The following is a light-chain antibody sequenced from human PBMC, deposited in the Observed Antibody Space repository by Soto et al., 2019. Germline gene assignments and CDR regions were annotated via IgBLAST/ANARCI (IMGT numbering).Light chain of an antibody. CDR2: EVT. CDR1: RSDVGGYNF. V-gene: IGLV2-8*01. J-gene: IGLJ1*01. Sequence: QSVPTQPPSASGSPGQSLTISCTGTRSDVGGYNFVSWYQQHPGKAPKLLIYEVTQRPSGVPDRFSASKSGNTASLTVSGLQAEDEADYYCSSYAGSDMGVFGTGTKLTVL. CDR3: SSYAGSDMGV.